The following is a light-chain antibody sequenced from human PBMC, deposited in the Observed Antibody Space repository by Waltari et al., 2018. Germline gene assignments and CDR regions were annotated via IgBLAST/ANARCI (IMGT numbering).Light chain of an antibody. J-gene: IGLJ3*02. V-gene: IGLV3-21*04. Sequence: SYVLTPPPSVSVAPGKPARITCGGNNIGSRSVHWYQQKPGQAPVLVIYDDSDRPSGISERFSGSNSGNTATLTISRVEAGDEADYSCQVWDSSSDQGMFGGGTKLTVL. CDR1: NIGSRS. CDR3: QVWDSSSDQGM. CDR2: DDS.